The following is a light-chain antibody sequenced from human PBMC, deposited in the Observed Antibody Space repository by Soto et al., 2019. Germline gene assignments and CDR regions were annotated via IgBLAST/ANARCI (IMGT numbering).Light chain of an antibody. CDR1: QSVSSNQ. CDR3: QQYGGSST. CDR2: GAS. J-gene: IGKJ1*01. Sequence: EIVLTQSPGTLSLSPGERATLSCRASQSVSSNQLAWYQQKPGQAPSLLIYGASSRAPGVPDRFSGSGSGTDFTLTSSRVDPDDYAVYFCQQYGGSSTFGQGTKVDIK. V-gene: IGKV3-20*01.